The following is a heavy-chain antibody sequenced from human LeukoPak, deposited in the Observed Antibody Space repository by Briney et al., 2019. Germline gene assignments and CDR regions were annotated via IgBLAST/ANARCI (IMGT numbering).Heavy chain of an antibody. CDR1: GYTFTSYD. J-gene: IGHJ5*02. Sequence: ASVKVSCKASGYTFTSYDINWVRQATGQGLEWMGWMNPNSGNTGYAQKFQGRVTMTRNTSISTAYMELSSLRSEGTAVYYCARGVVAATPNWFDPWGQGTLVTVSS. V-gene: IGHV1-8*01. D-gene: IGHD2-15*01. CDR2: MNPNSGNT. CDR3: ARGVVAATPNWFDP.